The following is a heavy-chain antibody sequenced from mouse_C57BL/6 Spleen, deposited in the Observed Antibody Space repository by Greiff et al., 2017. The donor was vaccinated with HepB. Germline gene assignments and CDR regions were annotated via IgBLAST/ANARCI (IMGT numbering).Heavy chain of an antibody. CDR2: INPNNGGT. D-gene: IGHD3-1*01. CDR1: GYTFTDYY. CDR3: ARGGSARAPWFAY. V-gene: IGHV1-26*01. Sequence: EVQLQQSGPELVKPGASVKISCKASGYTFTDYYMNWVKQRHGKGLEWIGDINPNNGGTSYNQKFKGKATLTVDKSSSTAYMELSSLTSEDSAVYYCARGGSARAPWFAYWGQGTLVTVSA. J-gene: IGHJ3*01.